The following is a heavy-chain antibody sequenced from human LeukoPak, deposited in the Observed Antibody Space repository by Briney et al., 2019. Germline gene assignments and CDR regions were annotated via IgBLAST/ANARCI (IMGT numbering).Heavy chain of an antibody. CDR2: ISGSGGST. CDR1: GFTFSSYA. V-gene: IGHV3-23*01. Sequence: GGSLRLSCAASGFTFSSYAMSWVRQAPGKGLEWVSAISGSGGSTYYADSVKGQFTISRDNSKNTPYLQMNSLRAEDTAVYYCAKGAVAGNRYYYYYMDVWGKGTTVTVSS. J-gene: IGHJ6*03. D-gene: IGHD6-19*01. CDR3: AKGAVAGNRYYYYYMDV.